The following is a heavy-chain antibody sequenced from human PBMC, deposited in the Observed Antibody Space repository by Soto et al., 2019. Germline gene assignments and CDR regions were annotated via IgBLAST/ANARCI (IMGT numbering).Heavy chain of an antibody. V-gene: IGHV4-59*01. CDR1: GGSISSYY. D-gene: IGHD1-26*01. Sequence: SETLSLTCTVSGGSISSYYWSWIRQPPGKGLEWIGYIYYSGSTNYNPSLKSRVTISVDTSKNQFSLKLSSVTAADTAVYYCARDSVGADYWGQGTLVTVSS. J-gene: IGHJ4*02. CDR3: ARDSVGADY. CDR2: IYYSGST.